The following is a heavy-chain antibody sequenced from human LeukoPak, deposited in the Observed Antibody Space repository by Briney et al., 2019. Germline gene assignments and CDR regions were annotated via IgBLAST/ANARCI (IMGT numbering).Heavy chain of an antibody. CDR2: ISSSSSYI. V-gene: IGHV3-21*04. Sequence: PGGSLRLSCAASGFTFSSYSMNWVRQAPGKGLEWVSSISSSSSYIYYADSVKGRFTISRDNAKNSLYLQMNSLRAEDTAIYYCAKGINGWYQAFFFDYWGQGTLVTVSS. CDR3: AKGINGWYQAFFFDY. CDR1: GFTFSSYS. J-gene: IGHJ4*02. D-gene: IGHD6-19*01.